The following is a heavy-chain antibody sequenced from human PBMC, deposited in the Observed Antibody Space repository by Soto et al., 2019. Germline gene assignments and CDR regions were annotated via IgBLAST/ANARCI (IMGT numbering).Heavy chain of an antibody. V-gene: IGHV4-30-2*01. CDR2: IYHSGST. D-gene: IGHD5-18*01. CDR1: GGSISSGGYS. Sequence: QLQLQESGSGLVKPSQTLSLTCAVSGGSISSGGYSWSWIRQPPGKGLEWIGYIYHSGSTYYNPSLKSRVTISVDRSKNQFSLKLSSVTAADTAVYYCAGAVRSADTAMVSDPFDYWGQGTLVTVSS. J-gene: IGHJ4*02. CDR3: AGAVRSADTAMVSDPFDY.